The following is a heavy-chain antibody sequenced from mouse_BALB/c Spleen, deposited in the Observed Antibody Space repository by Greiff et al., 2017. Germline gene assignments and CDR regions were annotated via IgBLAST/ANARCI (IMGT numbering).Heavy chain of an antibody. CDR2: INPSSGYT. Sequence: QVQLQQSGAELARPGASVKMSCKASGYTFTSYTMHWVKQRPGQGLEWIGYINPSSGYTNYNQKFKDKATLTADKSSSTAYMQLSSLTSEDSAVYYCASLYYGNYGFDYWGQGTTRTVSS. CDR3: ASLYYGNYGFDY. D-gene: IGHD2-1*01. V-gene: IGHV1-4*01. J-gene: IGHJ2*01. CDR1: GYTFTSYT.